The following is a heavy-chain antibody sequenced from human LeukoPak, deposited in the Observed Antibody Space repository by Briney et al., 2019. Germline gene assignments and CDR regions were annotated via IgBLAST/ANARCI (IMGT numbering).Heavy chain of an antibody. D-gene: IGHD6-19*01. CDR3: ARDLAMADSYFHYGMDV. J-gene: IGHJ6*02. CDR1: GFTFSSFG. CDR2: IWYDGSEK. V-gene: IGHV3-33*01. Sequence: GGSLRLSCATSGFTFSSFGMHWVRQAPGKGLEWLAVIWYDGSEKYYADSVKGRLTISREDSKNSMYLQMNSLRVEDTAIYYCARDLAMADSYFHYGMDVWDQGTTVTVSS.